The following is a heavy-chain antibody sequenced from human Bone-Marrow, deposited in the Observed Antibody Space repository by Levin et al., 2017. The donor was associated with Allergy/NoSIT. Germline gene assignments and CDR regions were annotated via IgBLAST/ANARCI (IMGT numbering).Heavy chain of an antibody. D-gene: IGHD3-22*01. J-gene: IGHJ6*02. CDR2: ISAGGNYI. Sequence: GESLKISCAASGILFSSYDMNWVRQAPGKGLEWVSSISAGGNYIYYADSVKGRFTISRDNAKNSLFLQMNSLRAEDTAVYYCASWAMYHYDRSAFDYFYYAMDAWGQGTTVTVSS. CDR1: GILFSSYD. CDR3: ASWAMYHYDRSAFDYFYYAMDA. V-gene: IGHV3-21*01.